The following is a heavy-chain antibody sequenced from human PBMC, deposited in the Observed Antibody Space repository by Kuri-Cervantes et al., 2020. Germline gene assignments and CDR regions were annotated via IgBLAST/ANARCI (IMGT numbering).Heavy chain of an antibody. CDR3: ARDSSSWYGSFDY. J-gene: IGHJ4*02. CDR2: IYSGGIT. D-gene: IGHD6-13*01. V-gene: IGHV3-53*01. Sequence: GGSLRLSCAASGFTVSSNYMSWVRQTPGKGLEWVSVIYSGGITYYADSVKGRFTISRDNSKNTLYLQMNSLRAEDTAVYYCARDSSSWYGSFDYWGQGTLVTVSS. CDR1: GFTVSSNY.